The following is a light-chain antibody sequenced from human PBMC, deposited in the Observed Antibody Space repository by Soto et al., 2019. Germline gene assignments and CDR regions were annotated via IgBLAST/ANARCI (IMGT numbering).Light chain of an antibody. CDR3: SSYAGSNNLGV. V-gene: IGLV2-8*01. CDR2: EVS. J-gene: IGLJ1*01. CDR1: SSDVGAYNY. Sequence: QSVLTQPASVSGPPGQSIAISCIGTSSDVGAYNYVSWYQQHPGKAPKLMIYEVSKRPSGVPDRFSGSKSGNTASLTVSGLQAEDEADYYCSSYAGSNNLGVFGTGTKVTVL.